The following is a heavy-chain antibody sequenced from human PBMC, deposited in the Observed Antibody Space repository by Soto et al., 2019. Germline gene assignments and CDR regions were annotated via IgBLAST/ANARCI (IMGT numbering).Heavy chain of an antibody. CDR2: IFHDGNT. V-gene: IGHV4-4*02. Sequence: SETLSLTCAVSGASIGSGGWWSWVRQPPGKGLEWIAEIFHDGNTDYSPSLKSRVTISVDKSQNQFSLNVYSVTAADTAVYYCARHEGWTGPDQWGQGTLVTVSS. CDR3: ARHEGWTGPDQ. CDR1: GASIGSGGW. D-gene: IGHD2-8*02. J-gene: IGHJ5*02.